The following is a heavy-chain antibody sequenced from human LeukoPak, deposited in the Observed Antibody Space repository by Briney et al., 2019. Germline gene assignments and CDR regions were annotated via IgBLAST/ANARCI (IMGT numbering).Heavy chain of an antibody. D-gene: IGHD6-19*01. CDR3: ARDGRIAVAGEVGYSFDY. V-gene: IGHV4-39*02. CDR2: IYYSGST. J-gene: IGHJ4*02. CDR1: GGSISSSSYY. Sequence: SETRSLTCTVSGGSISSSSYYWGWIRQPPGKGVEWIGSIYYSGSTYYNPSLTSRVTISVDTSKNQFSMTLSYVTPADTAVYYCARDGRIAVAGEVGYSFDYWGQGTLVTVSS.